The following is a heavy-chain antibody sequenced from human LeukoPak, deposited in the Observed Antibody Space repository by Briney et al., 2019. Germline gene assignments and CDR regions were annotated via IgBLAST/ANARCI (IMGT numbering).Heavy chain of an antibody. CDR2: IYSGDST. CDR3: AKGSGLLWFGDYNWFDP. CDR1: GFTVSSNY. V-gene: IGHV3-53*01. Sequence: GGSLRLSCAASGFTVSSNYMSWVRQAPGKGLEWVSVIYSGDSTYYADSVKGRFTISRDNSKNTLYLQMNSLRAEDTAVYYCAKGSGLLWFGDYNWFDPWGQGTLVTVSS. D-gene: IGHD3-10*01. J-gene: IGHJ5*02.